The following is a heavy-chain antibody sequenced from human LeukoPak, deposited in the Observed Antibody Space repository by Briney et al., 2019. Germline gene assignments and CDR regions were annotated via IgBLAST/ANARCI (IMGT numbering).Heavy chain of an antibody. V-gene: IGHV3-20*04. J-gene: IGHJ4*02. CDR1: GFTFDDYG. CDR3: AKGYYYDSSGYYYYFDY. D-gene: IGHD3-22*01. CDR2: INWNGGST. Sequence: GGSLRLSCAASGFTFDDYGMSWVRQAPGKGLEWVSGINWNGGSTGYAASVKGRFTISGDNAKNSLYLQMNSLIAEDTAVYYCAKGYYYDSSGYYYYFDYWGQGTLVTVSS.